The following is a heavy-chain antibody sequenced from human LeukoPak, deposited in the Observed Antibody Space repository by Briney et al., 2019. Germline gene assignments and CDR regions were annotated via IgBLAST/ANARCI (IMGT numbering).Heavy chain of an antibody. V-gene: IGHV1-2*02. D-gene: IGHD3-22*01. J-gene: IGHJ4*02. CDR2: INPNSGGT. CDR1: GYTFTGYY. Sequence: ASVKVSCKASGYTFTGYYTHWVRQAPGQGLEWMGWINPNSGGTNYAQKFQGRVTMTRDTSISTAYMELSRLRSDDTAVYYCARDTYYYDSSGYNPPTGYLGQGTLVTVSS. CDR3: ARDTYYYDSSGYNPPTGY.